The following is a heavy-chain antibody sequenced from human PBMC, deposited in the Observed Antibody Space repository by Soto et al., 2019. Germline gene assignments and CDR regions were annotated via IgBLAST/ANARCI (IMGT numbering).Heavy chain of an antibody. CDR1: DDSINSDECY. Sequence: SETLCLTCSVSDDSINSDECYWGWIRQPPGKGLEWIGYIYYSGSTNYNPSLKSRVTISVDTSKNQFSLKLSSVTAADTAVYYCARNGWGTVTNYYYYYYMDVWGKGTTVTVSS. J-gene: IGHJ6*03. CDR3: ARNGWGTVTNYYYYYYMDV. CDR2: IYYSGST. D-gene: IGHD4-4*01. V-gene: IGHV4-61*05.